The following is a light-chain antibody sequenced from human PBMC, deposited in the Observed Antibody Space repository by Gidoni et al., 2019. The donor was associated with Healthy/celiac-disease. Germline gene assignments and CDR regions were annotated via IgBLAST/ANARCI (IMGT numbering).Light chain of an antibody. J-gene: IGLJ3*02. Sequence: SYVLTPPPSVSVAPGQPARITCGGNNIGRKSVHWYQQKPGQAPVLVVYDDSDRPSGIPERFSCSNSGNTPTLTISRVEAGDEADYYCQVWYSSSDHWVFGGGTKLTVL. CDR1: NIGRKS. V-gene: IGLV3-21*02. CDR3: QVWYSSSDHWV. CDR2: DDS.